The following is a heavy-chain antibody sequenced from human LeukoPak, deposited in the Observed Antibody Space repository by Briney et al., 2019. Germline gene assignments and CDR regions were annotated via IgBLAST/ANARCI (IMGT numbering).Heavy chain of an antibody. CDR2: IYYSGST. D-gene: IGHD5-24*01. CDR1: GGSISGYY. CDR3: ATDGALGTLGHDAFDF. V-gene: IGHV4-59*01. Sequence: SETLSLTCTVSGGSISGYYWSWIRQPPGKGLEWIGYIYYSGSTNYNPSLKSRVTISVDTSKNQFSLKLSSVSAADTAVYYCATDGALGTLGHDAFDFWGQGTMVTVSS. J-gene: IGHJ3*01.